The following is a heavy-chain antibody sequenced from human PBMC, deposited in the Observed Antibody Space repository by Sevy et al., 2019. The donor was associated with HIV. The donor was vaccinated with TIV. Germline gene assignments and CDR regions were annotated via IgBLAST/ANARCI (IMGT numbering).Heavy chain of an antibody. CDR2: IKHDGSDK. Sequence: GGSLRLSCAASGFTFSSYWMSWVRQAPGKGLEWVANIKHDGSDKYYVDSVKGRFTISRDNAKNSLYLQMNGLRAEDTAVYYCARDVLYPFDPWGQGTLVTVSS. J-gene: IGHJ5*02. V-gene: IGHV3-7*01. D-gene: IGHD3-10*01. CDR3: ARDVLYPFDP. CDR1: GFTFSSYW.